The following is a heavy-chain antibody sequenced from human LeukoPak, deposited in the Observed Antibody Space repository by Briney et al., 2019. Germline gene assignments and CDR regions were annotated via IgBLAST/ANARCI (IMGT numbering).Heavy chain of an antibody. CDR2: IYSNGNT. CDR3: ARSATVTTGYFDY. Sequence: SGTLSLTCSVSGGSISSTGHYWGCIRQSPEKGLDWIGSIYSNGNTYYNPSVKSRVTMSVDTSKNQFSLKLTSMTAAETAVYYCARSATVTTGYFDYWGQGALVTVSS. CDR1: GGSISSTGHY. J-gene: IGHJ4*02. V-gene: IGHV4-39*07. D-gene: IGHD4-11*01.